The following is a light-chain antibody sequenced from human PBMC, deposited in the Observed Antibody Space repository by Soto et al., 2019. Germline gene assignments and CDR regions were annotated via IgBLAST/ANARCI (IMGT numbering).Light chain of an antibody. J-gene: IGKJ5*01. CDR1: QGISSA. V-gene: IGKV1-13*02. CDR3: QQFNSYPST. Sequence: AIQLTQSPSSLSASVGDRVTITCRASQGISSALAWYQQKPGKAPKLLIYDASSLESGVPSRFSGSGSGTDFSLTISSLQPEDFATYYCQQFNSYPSTFGQGTRLEIK. CDR2: DAS.